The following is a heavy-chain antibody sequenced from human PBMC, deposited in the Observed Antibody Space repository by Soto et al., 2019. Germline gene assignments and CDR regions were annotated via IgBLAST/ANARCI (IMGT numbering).Heavy chain of an antibody. Sequence: EGSLRLSCAASGFTFSSYSMNWVRQAPGKGLEWVSSISSSSSYIYYADSVKGRFTISRDNAKNSLYLQMNSLRAEDTAVYYCARREYSLDAFDIWGQGTMVTVSS. CDR3: ARREYSLDAFDI. V-gene: IGHV3-21*01. CDR1: GFTFSSYS. CDR2: ISSSSSYI. J-gene: IGHJ3*02. D-gene: IGHD2-21*01.